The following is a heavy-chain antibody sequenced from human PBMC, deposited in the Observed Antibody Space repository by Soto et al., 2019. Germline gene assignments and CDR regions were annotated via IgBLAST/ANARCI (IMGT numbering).Heavy chain of an antibody. CDR3: AADRGYSYGYFDY. V-gene: IGHV4-31*03. J-gene: IGHJ4*02. D-gene: IGHD5-18*01. CDR2: IYYSGST. CDR1: GGSISSGGYY. Sequence: SETLSLTCTVSGGSISSGGYYWSWIRQQPGKGLEWIGYIYYSGSTYYNPSLKGRVTISVDTSKNQFSLKLSSVTAADTAIYYCAADRGYSYGYFDYWGQGTLVTVSS.